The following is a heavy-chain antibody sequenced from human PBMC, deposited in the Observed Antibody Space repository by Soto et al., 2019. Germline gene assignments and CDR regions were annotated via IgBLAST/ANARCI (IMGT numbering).Heavy chain of an antibody. CDR3: ARDKYSNYGYYYYGMDV. Sequence: ASVKVSCKASGYTFTGYYMHWVRQAPGQGLEWMGWINPNSGGTNYAQKFQGRVTMTRDTSISTAYMELSRLRSDDTAVYYCARDKYSNYGYYYYGMDVWGQGTTVTVSS. D-gene: IGHD4-4*01. CDR2: INPNSGGT. V-gene: IGHV1-2*02. CDR1: GYTFTGYY. J-gene: IGHJ6*02.